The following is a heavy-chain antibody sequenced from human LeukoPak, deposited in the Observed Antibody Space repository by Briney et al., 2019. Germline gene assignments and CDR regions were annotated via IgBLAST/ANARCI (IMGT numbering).Heavy chain of an antibody. J-gene: IGHJ4*02. CDR2: INHSGST. CDR1: GGSFSGYY. V-gene: IGHV4-34*01. Sequence: SETLSLTCAVYGGSFSGYYWSWIRRPPGKGLEWVGEINHSGSTNYNPCLKSGVTISVDTSKNQSSLQLSSVTAADPALYYCARGYYSDSSGYFDYSGPGTQVTLSS. D-gene: IGHD3-22*01. CDR3: ARGYYSDSSGYFDY.